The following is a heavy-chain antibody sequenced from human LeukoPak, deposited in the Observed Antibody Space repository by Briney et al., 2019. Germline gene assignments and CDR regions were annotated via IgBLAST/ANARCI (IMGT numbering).Heavy chain of an antibody. CDR1: GFPFSSYV. CDR3: AKDRVCSGYDGFDY. CDR2: IRYDGSNK. D-gene: IGHD5-12*01. V-gene: IGHV3-30*02. J-gene: IGHJ4*02. Sequence: GGPLRLSCAASGFPFSSYVMPWVRQAPGKGVAWVAFIRYDGSNKYYADSVKGRFTISRDNSKNTLYLQMNSLRAEDTAVYYCAKDRVCSGYDGFDYWGQGTLVTVSS.